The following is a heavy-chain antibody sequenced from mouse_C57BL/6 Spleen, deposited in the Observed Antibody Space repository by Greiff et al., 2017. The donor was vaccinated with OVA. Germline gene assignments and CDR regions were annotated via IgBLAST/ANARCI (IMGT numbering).Heavy chain of an antibody. V-gene: IGHV1-69*01. J-gene: IGHJ3*01. D-gene: IGHD2-3*01. CDR1: GYTFTSYW. CDR3: ARSDDGSWFAY. Sequence: VKLQQPGAELVMPGASVKLSCKASGYTFTSYWMHWVKQRPGQGLEWIGEIDPSDSYTNYNQKFKGKSTLTVDKSSSTAYMQLSSLTSEDSAVYYCARSDDGSWFAYWGQGTLVTVSA. CDR2: IDPSDSYT.